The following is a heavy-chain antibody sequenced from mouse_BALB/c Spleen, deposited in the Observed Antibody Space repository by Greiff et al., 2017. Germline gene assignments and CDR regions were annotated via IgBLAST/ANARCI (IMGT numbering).Heavy chain of an antibody. J-gene: IGHJ4*01. CDR1: GYTFTSYW. CDR3: ARGAPYAMDY. Sequence: QVQLQQSGAELARPGASVKLSCKASGYTFTSYWMQWVKQRPGQGLEWIGAIYPGDGDTRYTQKFKGKATLTADKSSSTAYMQLSSLASEDSAVYYCARGAPYAMDYWGQGTSVTVSS. V-gene: IGHV1-87*01. CDR2: IYPGDGDT.